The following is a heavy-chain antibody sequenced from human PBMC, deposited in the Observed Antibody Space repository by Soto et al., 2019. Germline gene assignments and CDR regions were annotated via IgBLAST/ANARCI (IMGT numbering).Heavy chain of an antibody. CDR2: IIPIFGTT. CDR1: GVIFSTYA. J-gene: IGHJ4*02. V-gene: IGHV1-69*01. D-gene: IGHD3-10*01. CDR3: ARDRDDYGSGNYYNRIDF. Sequence: QVQLVQSGAEVKKPGSSVKVSCKASGVIFSTYAISWLRQAPGQGLEWMGGIIPIFGTTNYAQRFQGRVTITADESTSTAYMELSRLRSEDTAVYYCARDRDDYGSGNYYNRIDFWGQGTLVTVSS.